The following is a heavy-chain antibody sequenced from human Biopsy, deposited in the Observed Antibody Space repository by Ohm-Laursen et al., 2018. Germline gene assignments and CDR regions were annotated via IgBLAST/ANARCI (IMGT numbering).Heavy chain of an antibody. CDR3: ARRGSGGRSFDY. CDR1: GDSINSSY. Sequence: TLSFTCAVSGDSINSSYWSWIRQAPGKGLEWIGFISNSGNTNYNPSLKSRVTISADTSKNQFSLKLGSVTVADTAVFYCARRGSGGRSFDYWGQGSLVTVSS. J-gene: IGHJ4*02. CDR2: ISNSGNT. V-gene: IGHV4-59*08. D-gene: IGHD2-15*01.